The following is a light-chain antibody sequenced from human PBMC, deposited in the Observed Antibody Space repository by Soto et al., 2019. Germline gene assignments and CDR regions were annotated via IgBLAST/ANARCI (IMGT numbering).Light chain of an antibody. V-gene: IGKV3-11*01. CDR3: QQRNVWPPIT. J-gene: IGKJ5*01. CDR2: DAS. CDR1: QIARTS. Sequence: EVLLTQSPATLSLSPGARPTLSGRSSQIARTSLAWYQHKPGQAPRLVIYDASLRANGVPARFGGSGSGTDFTLTINSLEHEDFAVYYCQQRNVWPPITFGQGTRLE.